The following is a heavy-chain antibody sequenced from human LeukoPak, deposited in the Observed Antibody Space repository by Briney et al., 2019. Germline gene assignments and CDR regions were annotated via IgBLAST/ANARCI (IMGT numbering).Heavy chain of an antibody. V-gene: IGHV1-3*01. Sequence: ASVKVSCKASGYTFASYALHWVRQAPGQRLEWMGWINVGHDTRKYSQNFEGRVTMTMDTSASTVYMELSSLRFEDTAVYYCARYQALQYGSYDHWGQGTLITVSS. J-gene: IGHJ4*02. CDR3: ARYQALQYGSYDH. D-gene: IGHD1-26*01. CDR2: INVGHDTR. CDR1: GYTFASYA.